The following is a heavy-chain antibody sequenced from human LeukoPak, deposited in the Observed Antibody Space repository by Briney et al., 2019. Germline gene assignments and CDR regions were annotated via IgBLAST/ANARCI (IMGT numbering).Heavy chain of an antibody. CDR3: AKVPLIAAPKHFDY. CDR1: GFTFSSYA. V-gene: IGHV3-23*01. D-gene: IGHD6-13*01. CDR2: ISGSGGST. J-gene: IGHJ4*02. Sequence: GGSLTLSCAASGFTFSSYARSWVRQAPGKGLEWVSGISGSGGSTYYADSVKGRFTISRDNSKNTLYLQMNRLRAEDTAVYYCAKVPLIAAPKHFDYWGQGTLVTVSS.